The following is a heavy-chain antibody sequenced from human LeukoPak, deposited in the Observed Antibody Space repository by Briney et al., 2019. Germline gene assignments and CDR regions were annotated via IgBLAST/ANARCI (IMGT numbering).Heavy chain of an antibody. Sequence: GESLKISCKGSGYSFTCYWIGWVRQMPGKGLEGVGIIYPVYSDTRYSPSFRGQGPISADKSISTAYLQWSSLKASDTAMYYCARQDWNYDGLFDYWGQGTLVTVSS. V-gene: IGHV5-51*01. J-gene: IGHJ4*02. CDR1: GYSFTCYW. CDR3: ARQDWNYDGLFDY. CDR2: IYPVYSDT. D-gene: IGHD1-7*01.